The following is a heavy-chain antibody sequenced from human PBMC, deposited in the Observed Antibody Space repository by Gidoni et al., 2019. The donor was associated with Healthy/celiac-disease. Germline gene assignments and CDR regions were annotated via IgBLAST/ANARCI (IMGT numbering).Heavy chain of an antibody. V-gene: IGHV4-34*01. Sequence: QVQLQQWGAGLLKPSETLYLTCAVYGGSVSGYYWSWSRQPPGKGLEWIGEINHSGSTNYNPSLKSRVTISVDTSKNQFSLKLSSVTAADTAVYYCARGGLGYCSSTSCHHYYGSGSFDYWGQGTLVTVSS. CDR3: ARGGLGYCSSTSCHHYYGSGSFDY. J-gene: IGHJ4*02. CDR2: INHSGST. CDR1: GGSVSGYY. D-gene: IGHD2-2*01.